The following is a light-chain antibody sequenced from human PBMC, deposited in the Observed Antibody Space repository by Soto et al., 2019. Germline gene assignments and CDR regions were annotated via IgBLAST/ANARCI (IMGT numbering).Light chain of an antibody. Sequence: DIQMTQSPSTLSASGGDRVTITCLASQSISSWLAWYQQKPGEAPKLLIYDASALPRGVPSRFSGSGSGTKFTLTIASLQPDDFATYYCQQYETFSGTFGPGTKVDIK. CDR3: QQYETFSGT. CDR1: QSISSW. J-gene: IGKJ1*01. CDR2: DAS. V-gene: IGKV1-5*01.